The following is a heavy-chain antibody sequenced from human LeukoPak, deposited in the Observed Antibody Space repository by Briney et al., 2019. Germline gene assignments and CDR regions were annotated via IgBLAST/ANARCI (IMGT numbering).Heavy chain of an antibody. CDR3: ARRPLRTGEAFDY. CDR1: GYTFTSYY. CDR2: INPSGGST. Sequence: GASVKVSCKASGYTFTSYYMHWVRQAPVQGLEWMGIINPSGGSTSYAQKFQGRVTMTRDTSTSTVYMELSSLRSEDTAVYYCARRPLRTGEAFDYWGREPWSPSPQ. V-gene: IGHV1-46*01. J-gene: IGHJ4*02. D-gene: IGHD7-27*01.